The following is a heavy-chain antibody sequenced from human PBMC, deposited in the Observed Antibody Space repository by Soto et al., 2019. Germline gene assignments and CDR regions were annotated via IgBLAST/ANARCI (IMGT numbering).Heavy chain of an antibody. J-gene: IGHJ3*02. V-gene: IGHV3-48*02. CDR1: GFTFSTYA. CDR2: ISSGSTTI. D-gene: IGHD3-22*01. CDR3: ARGGYYDQKGFNI. Sequence: GGSLRLSCAASGFTFSTYAINWVRQAPGKGLEWLSYISSGSTTIFYAGSVKGRFTVSRDNAKNSMYLQMNGLRDEDTAVYYCARGGYYDQKGFNIWGQGTMVTVSS.